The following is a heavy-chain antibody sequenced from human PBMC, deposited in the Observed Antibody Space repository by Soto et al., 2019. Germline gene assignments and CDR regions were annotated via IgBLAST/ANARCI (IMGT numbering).Heavy chain of an antibody. V-gene: IGHV3-23*01. CDR3: AQGSIEYSASVDH. J-gene: IGHJ4*02. CDR2: ISARGGSS. Sequence: EVQLLESGGDLVQPGGSLRLACAASGFSFSSYAMVWVRQAPGKGLEWVSVISARGGSSYLADPVKGRFPISRDNSKKVFSLEMHSLRAEDTGTYFCAQGSIEYSASVDHLGQGTLVLVSS. CDR1: GFSFSSYA. D-gene: IGHD5-12*01.